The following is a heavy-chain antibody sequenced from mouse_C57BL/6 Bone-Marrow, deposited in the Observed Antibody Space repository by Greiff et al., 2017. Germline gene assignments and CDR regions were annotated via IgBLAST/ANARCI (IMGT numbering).Heavy chain of an antibody. CDR3: ARKWDSNCSWFAY. J-gene: IGHJ3*01. V-gene: IGHV1-26*01. Sequence: EVQLQQSGPELVKPGASVKISCKASGYTFTDYYMNWVKQSPGKSLEWIGDINPNNGGTSYNEKFKGKATLTVDKSSSTAYMQLRSLTSEDSAVYYCARKWDSNCSWFAYWGQGTLVTVSA. CDR1: GYTFTDYY. D-gene: IGHD2-5*01. CDR2: INPNNGGT.